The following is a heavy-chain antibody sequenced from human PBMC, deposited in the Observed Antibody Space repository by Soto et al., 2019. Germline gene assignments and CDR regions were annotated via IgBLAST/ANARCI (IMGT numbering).Heavy chain of an antibody. CDR3: ASPRNNYYGSGSLIY. Sequence: SETLSLTCAVYGGTFSGYYWSWIRQPPGKGLEWIGEINHSGSTNYNPSLKSRVTISVDTSKNQFSLKLSSVTAADTAVYYCASPRNNYYGSGSLIYWGQGTLVTVSS. J-gene: IGHJ4*02. CDR1: GGTFSGYY. V-gene: IGHV4-34*01. D-gene: IGHD3-10*01. CDR2: INHSGST.